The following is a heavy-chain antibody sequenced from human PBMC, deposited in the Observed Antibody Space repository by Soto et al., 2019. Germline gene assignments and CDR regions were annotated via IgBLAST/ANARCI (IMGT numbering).Heavy chain of an antibody. D-gene: IGHD2-2*01. CDR3: ASIVVVPAAMDYYYYMDV. Sequence: PSETLSLTCTVSGGSISSGGYYWSWIRQHPGKGLEWIGYIYYSGSTYYNPSLKSRVTISVDTSKNQFSLKLSSVTAADTAVYYCASIVVVPAAMDYYYYMDVWGKGTTVTVSS. CDR2: IYYSGST. CDR1: GGSISSGGYY. J-gene: IGHJ6*03. V-gene: IGHV4-31*03.